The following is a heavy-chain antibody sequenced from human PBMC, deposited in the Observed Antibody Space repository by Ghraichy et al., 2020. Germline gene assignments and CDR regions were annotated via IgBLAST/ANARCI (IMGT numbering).Heavy chain of an antibody. J-gene: IGHJ6*02. CDR3: AKTPDSGHYHYYFYYYGMDV. CDR2: ISNDGTTK. D-gene: IGHD3-9*01. Sequence: GGSLRLSCAASRLSLTDYGMHWVRQAPGKGLEWVAVISNDGTTKLYAESAKGRFTIFRDNSKNTVYLEMSSLRVEDTAVYYCAKTPDSGHYHYYFYYYGMDVWGQGTTVAVSS. CDR1: RLSLTDYG. V-gene: IGHV3-30*18.